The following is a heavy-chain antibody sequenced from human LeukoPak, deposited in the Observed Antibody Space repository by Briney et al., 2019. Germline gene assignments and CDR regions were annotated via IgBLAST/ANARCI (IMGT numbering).Heavy chain of an antibody. V-gene: IGHV4-39*01. CDR3: ARLDCSPGSCYFDY. CDR2: IYYSGST. CDR1: GGSISSGNYY. J-gene: IGHJ4*02. Sequence: PSETLSLTCTVSGGSISSGNYYWGWIRQPPGKGLEWLGNIYYSGSTYYNPSLKSRVTISVDTSKNQFSLSLISVTAADTAVYYCARLDCSPGSCYFDYWGQGTLVTVSS. D-gene: IGHD2-15*01.